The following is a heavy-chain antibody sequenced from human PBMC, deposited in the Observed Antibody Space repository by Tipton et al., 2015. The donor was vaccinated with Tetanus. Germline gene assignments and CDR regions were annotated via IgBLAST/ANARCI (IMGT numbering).Heavy chain of an antibody. J-gene: IGHJ6*02. CDR3: ARDRMVRGVSPSYYYYYSMDV. CDR2: IYYSGST. D-gene: IGHD3-10*01. Sequence: TLSLTCTVSGGSISSYYWSWIRQPPGKGLEWIGYIYYSGSTNYNPSLKSRVTISVDTSKNQFSLKLSSVTAADTAVYYCARDRMVRGVSPSYYYYYSMDVWGQGTTVTVSS. CDR1: GGSISSYY. V-gene: IGHV4-59*01.